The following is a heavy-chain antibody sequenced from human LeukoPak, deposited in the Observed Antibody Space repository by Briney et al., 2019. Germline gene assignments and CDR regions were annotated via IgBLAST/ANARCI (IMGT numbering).Heavy chain of an antibody. Sequence: GASVKVSCKASGGTFSSYVISWVRQAPGQGPEWMGWISTYNGNTKYAQKFQGRVTMTTDTSTSTAYMELRSLRSDDTAVYYCARDEDYGISVNVDYWGQGTLVTVSS. D-gene: IGHD4-17*01. CDR1: GGTFSSYV. CDR3: ARDEDYGISVNVDY. V-gene: IGHV1-18*01. J-gene: IGHJ4*02. CDR2: ISTYNGNT.